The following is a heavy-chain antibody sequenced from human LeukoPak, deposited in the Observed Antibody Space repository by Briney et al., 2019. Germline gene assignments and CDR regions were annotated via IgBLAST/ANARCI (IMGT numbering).Heavy chain of an antibody. CDR3: ARGQVAGPWYFDL. J-gene: IGHJ2*01. D-gene: IGHD6-19*01. CDR2: MSSSSSPM. Sequence: KPGGSLRLSCAASGFTFSSYSMNWVRQAPGKGLEWVSYMSSSSSPMYYADSVKGRFTISRDNAKNSLYLQMNSLRAEDTAVYYCARGQVAGPWYFDLWGRGTLVTVSS. CDR1: GFTFSSYS. V-gene: IGHV3-48*01.